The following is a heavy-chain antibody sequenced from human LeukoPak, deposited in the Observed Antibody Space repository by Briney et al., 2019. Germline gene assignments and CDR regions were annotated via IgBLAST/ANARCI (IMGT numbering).Heavy chain of an antibody. Sequence: ASVKVSCKVSGYIVSEFTIHWVRQTPGNRLEWMGGFDPEDVETVYSQMLKRRLTLTEHTSTNTAYMVLTGLTSAGTAIYYCATRSILGYYYHYVDVWGKGTPVTVSS. V-gene: IGHV1-24*01. J-gene: IGHJ6*03. CDR3: ATRSILGYYYHYVDV. CDR2: FDPEDVET. CDR1: GYIVSEFT. D-gene: IGHD3-22*01.